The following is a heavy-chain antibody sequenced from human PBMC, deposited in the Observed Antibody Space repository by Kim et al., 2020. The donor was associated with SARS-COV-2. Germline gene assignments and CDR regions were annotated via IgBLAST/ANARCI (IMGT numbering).Heavy chain of an antibody. Sequence: VKGRFTISRDNSKNTLYLQMNSLRAEDTAVYYCAKDQDGVAAAGTAAFDYWGQGTLVTVSS. D-gene: IGHD6-13*01. CDR3: AKDQDGVAAAGTAAFDY. V-gene: IGHV3-23*01. J-gene: IGHJ4*02.